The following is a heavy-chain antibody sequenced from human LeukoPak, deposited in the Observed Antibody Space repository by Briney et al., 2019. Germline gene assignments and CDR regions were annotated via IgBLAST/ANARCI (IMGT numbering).Heavy chain of an antibody. V-gene: IGHV1-46*01. Sequence: ASVSVSFKASGYTFTIYYMHWVRQAPGQGRGWMGVINPSGGSTSYAQKFQGRVTMTRDTSTSTVYMELSSLRSEDTAVYYCARDGSGIQYGMDVWGQGTTVTVSS. J-gene: IGHJ6*02. CDR2: INPSGGST. CDR1: GYTFTIYY. CDR3: ARDGSGIQYGMDV. D-gene: IGHD3-10*01.